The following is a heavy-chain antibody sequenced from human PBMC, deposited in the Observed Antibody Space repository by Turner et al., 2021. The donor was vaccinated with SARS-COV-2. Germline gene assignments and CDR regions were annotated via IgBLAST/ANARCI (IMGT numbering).Heavy chain of an antibody. Sequence: EVQLLESGGGLVQPGGSLRLSCAASGFTFRSYAMSWVRQAPGKGLEWVSAISGSGGSTYYADSVKGRFTISRDNSKNTLYLQMNSLRAEDTAVYYCAREMAAHYGSGSYYSAPFDYWGQGTLVTVSS. D-gene: IGHD3-10*01. CDR1: GFTFRSYA. V-gene: IGHV3-23*01. J-gene: IGHJ4*02. CDR3: AREMAAHYGSGSYYSAPFDY. CDR2: ISGSGGST.